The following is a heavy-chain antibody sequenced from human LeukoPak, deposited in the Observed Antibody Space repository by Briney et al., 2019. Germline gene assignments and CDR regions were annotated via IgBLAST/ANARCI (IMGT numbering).Heavy chain of an antibody. CDR1: GYTFFTSD. V-gene: IGHV1-18*01. D-gene: IGHD5-24*01. J-gene: IGHJ4*02. CDR2: ISAYNGKT. Sequence: ASVKVSCKASGYTFFTSDVSWVRQAPGQGLEWMGWISAYNGKTNYAQKFQGRVTMTTDTSTNTAYMELRSLRSDDTAVYYCARDGQRRDGYNYVDYWGQGTLVTVSS. CDR3: ARDGQRRDGYNYVDY.